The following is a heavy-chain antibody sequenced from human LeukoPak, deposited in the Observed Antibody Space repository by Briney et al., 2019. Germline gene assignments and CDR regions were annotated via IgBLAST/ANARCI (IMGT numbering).Heavy chain of an antibody. J-gene: IGHJ3*02. CDR2: ISGSSSNT. Sequence: ASVTVSCKAYGYTFMSHGISWVRQAPGQGLEWMGWISGSSSNTNYAQRLQGRVTMTTDTSTTTAYMELRSLRSDDTAVYYCARATGTWGHDGFDIWGQGTMVTVSS. D-gene: IGHD3-16*01. CDR1: GYTFMSHG. CDR3: ARATGTWGHDGFDI. V-gene: IGHV1-18*01.